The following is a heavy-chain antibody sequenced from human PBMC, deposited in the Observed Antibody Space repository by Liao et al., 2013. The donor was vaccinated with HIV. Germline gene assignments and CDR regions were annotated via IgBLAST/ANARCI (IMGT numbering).Heavy chain of an antibody. CDR3: ARAGYTLGWLSFDF. CDR1: GGSLSSPPYY. Sequence: QLQLRESGPGLVKPSETLSLTCTVAGGSLSSPPYYWGWIRQPPGEGLEWIGSIYSSGSTYYNPSLKSRVTISLDMSKKQFSLRLNSVTAADTAIYFCARAGYTLGWLSFDFWGQGTLVTVSS. D-gene: IGHD3-22*01. V-gene: IGHV4-39*07. J-gene: IGHJ4*02. CDR2: IYSSGST.